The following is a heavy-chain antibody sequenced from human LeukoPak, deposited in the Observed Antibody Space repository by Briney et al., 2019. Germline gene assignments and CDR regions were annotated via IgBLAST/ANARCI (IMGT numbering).Heavy chain of an antibody. V-gene: IGHV3-53*01. CDR2: IYSGGST. CDR1: GFTVSSNY. CDR3: ARDGRFGQQLEGLKSRYYYYYMDV. Sequence: GGSLRLSCAASGFTVSSNYMSWVRQAPGKGLEWVSVIYSGGSTYYADSVRGRFTISRDNSKNTLYLQMNSLRAEDTAVYYCARDGRFGQQLEGLKSRYYYYYMDVWGKGTTVTVSS. D-gene: IGHD6-13*01. J-gene: IGHJ6*03.